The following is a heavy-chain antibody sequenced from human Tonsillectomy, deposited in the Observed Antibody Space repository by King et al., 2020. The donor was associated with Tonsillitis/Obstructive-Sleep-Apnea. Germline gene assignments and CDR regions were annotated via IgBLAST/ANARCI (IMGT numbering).Heavy chain of an antibody. CDR1: GGSISSSSYY. J-gene: IGHJ4*02. D-gene: IGHD3-9*01. CDR2: IYYSGST. Sequence: QLQESGPGLVKPSETLSLTCTVSGGSISSSSYYWGWIRQPPGKGLEWIGSIYYSGSTYYNPSLKSRVTISVDTSKKQFSPNLSSVTAKDTAVYCCSRLRYFDWLPFFDYWGQGTLVTVSS. CDR3: SRLRYFDWLPFFDY. V-gene: IGHV4-39*01.